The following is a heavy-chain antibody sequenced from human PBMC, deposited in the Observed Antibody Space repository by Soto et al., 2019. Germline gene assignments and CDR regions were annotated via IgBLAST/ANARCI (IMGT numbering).Heavy chain of an antibody. D-gene: IGHD2-2*01. Sequence: QITLKESGPTLVKPTQTLTLTCIFSGFSFSADGVGVGWIRQPPGKALEWLALIYWDDDTRYSTSLKSRLTIPKDTSKNQVVLTMTNMDPVDTGTYCCAHAFGGTSWTNDAFDVWGQGTVVTVSS. CDR2: IYWDDDT. V-gene: IGHV2-5*02. CDR1: GFSFSADGVG. J-gene: IGHJ3*01. CDR3: AHAFGGTSWTNDAFDV.